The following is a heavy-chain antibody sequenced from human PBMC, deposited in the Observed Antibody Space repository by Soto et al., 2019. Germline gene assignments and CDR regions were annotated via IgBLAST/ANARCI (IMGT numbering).Heavy chain of an antibody. D-gene: IGHD6-6*01. CDR3: AAPHRY. CDR1: GGSIGSYY. Sequence: SETLSLTCTVSGGSIGSYYWSWIRQPPGKGLEWIGYIYDSGSINYNPSLKSRVTISVDTSKNQFSLKLTSVTAADTAVYYCAAPHRYWGQGTLVTVSS. V-gene: IGHV4-59*01. CDR2: IYDSGSI. J-gene: IGHJ4*02.